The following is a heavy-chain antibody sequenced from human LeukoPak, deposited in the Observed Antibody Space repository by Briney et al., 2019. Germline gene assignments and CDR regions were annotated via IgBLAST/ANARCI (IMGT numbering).Heavy chain of an antibody. J-gene: IGHJ4*02. CDR3: AKDLTLYGDFPYFDY. CDR1: GFIFNSYA. V-gene: IGHV3-30-3*01. Sequence: GRSLRLSCAASGFIFNSYAMHWVRQAPGKGLEWVAVISYDGNTEYYADSVKGRFTISRDNSKNTLYLQMNSLRAEDTAVYYCAKDLTLYGDFPYFDYWGQGTLVTVSS. D-gene: IGHD2-21*01. CDR2: ISYDGNTE.